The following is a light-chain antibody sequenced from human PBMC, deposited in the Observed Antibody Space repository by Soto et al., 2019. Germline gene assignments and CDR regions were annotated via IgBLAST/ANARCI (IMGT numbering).Light chain of an antibody. CDR1: QSVSNS. Sequence: EVVLTQSPATLALSPGESATLSCWASQSVSNSLAWYQQRPGQAPRLLIYDASNRASDIPGRFSGSGSGTDFTLTIGSLEPEDSAVYFCQQGRNWPPLTCGGGTKLEIK. J-gene: IGKJ4*01. CDR2: DAS. CDR3: QQGRNWPPLT. V-gene: IGKV3-11*01.